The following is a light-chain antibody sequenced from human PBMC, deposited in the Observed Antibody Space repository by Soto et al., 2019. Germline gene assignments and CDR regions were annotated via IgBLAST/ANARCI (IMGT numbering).Light chain of an antibody. CDR2: RAS. CDR1: QHVSSN. CDR3: QQYNNWPYT. J-gene: IGKJ2*01. Sequence: EIVMTQSPATLSVSPGGSATLSCRASQHVSSNFAWYRQKPGQAPTLLIYRASTRSTGIPARFSGSWSGTEFTLTISSLKSEDLAFYYCQQYNNWPYTFGQGTKLEIK. V-gene: IGKV3-15*01.